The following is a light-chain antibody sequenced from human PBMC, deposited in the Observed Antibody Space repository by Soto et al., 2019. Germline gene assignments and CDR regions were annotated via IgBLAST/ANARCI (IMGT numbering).Light chain of an antibody. J-gene: IGLJ2*01. CDR1: SSNIGGTNY. Sequence: QPVLTQPPSASGTPGQKVFISCSGSSSNIGGTNYAYWYQQLPGAAPKLLMHSNNLRPSGVPERISGSKFGTAASLAIRGLRSEDEAVYYCASWDDRLGAVIFGGGTKLTVL. V-gene: IGLV1-47*02. CDR3: ASWDDRLGAVI. CDR2: SNN.